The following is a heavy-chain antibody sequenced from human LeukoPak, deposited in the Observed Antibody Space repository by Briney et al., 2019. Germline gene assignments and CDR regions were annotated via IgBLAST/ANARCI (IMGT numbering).Heavy chain of an antibody. D-gene: IGHD3-10*01. V-gene: IGHV3-23*01. J-gene: IGHJ5*02. CDR3: LPHGSGSS. Sequence: GGSLRLSCTASGFNFGNNGVTWVRQNPRKGLEWVSAIVANGDTSTADPMKGRFSTFRDISRNTVYLQMTTLRVEDTAMYYCLPHGSGSSWGQGTLVTVSS. CDR2: IVANGDT. CDR1: GFNFGNNG.